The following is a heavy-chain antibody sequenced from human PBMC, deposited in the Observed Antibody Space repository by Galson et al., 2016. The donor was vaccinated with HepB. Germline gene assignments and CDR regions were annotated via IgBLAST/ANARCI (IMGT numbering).Heavy chain of an antibody. V-gene: IGHV3-53*01. CDR2: IYSGGTT. Sequence: SLRLSCAASGFSVSRNYMSWVRQAPGKGLEWVSLIYSGGTTYYADSVKGRFIISRDHSKNALYLQMNSLRAEDTAVYYCATNQGPPDYYFYMDVWGKGTPVTVSS. J-gene: IGHJ6*03. D-gene: IGHD1-14*01. CDR3: ATNQGPPDYYFYMDV. CDR1: GFSVSRNY.